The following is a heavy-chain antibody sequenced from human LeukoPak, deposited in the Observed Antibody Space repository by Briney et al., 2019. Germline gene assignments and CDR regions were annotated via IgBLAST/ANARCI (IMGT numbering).Heavy chain of an antibody. V-gene: IGHV4-59*01. J-gene: IGHJ3*02. CDR2: IYYSGST. CDR3: ARSVVTMVRGVIYPDAFDI. Sequence: SETLSLTCTVSGGSISSYYWSWIRQPPGKGLEWIGYIYYSGSTNYNPSLKSRVTISVDTSKNQFSLKLSSVTAADTAVYYCARSVVTMVRGVIYPDAFDIWGQGTMVTVSS. D-gene: IGHD3-10*01. CDR1: GGSISSYY.